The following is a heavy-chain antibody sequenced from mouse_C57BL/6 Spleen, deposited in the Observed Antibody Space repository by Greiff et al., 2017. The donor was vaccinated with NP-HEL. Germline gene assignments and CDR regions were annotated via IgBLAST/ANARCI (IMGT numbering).Heavy chain of an antibody. V-gene: IGHV1-26*01. Sequence: EVQLQQSGPELVKPGASVKISCKASGYTFTDYYMNWVKQSHGKSLEWIGDINPNNGGTSYNQKFKGKATLTVDKSSSTAYMELRSLTSEDSAVYYCAKSYYYYGSRGYAMDYWGQGTSVTVSS. D-gene: IGHD1-1*01. CDR1: GYTFTDYY. J-gene: IGHJ4*01. CDR3: AKSYYYYGSRGYAMDY. CDR2: INPNNGGT.